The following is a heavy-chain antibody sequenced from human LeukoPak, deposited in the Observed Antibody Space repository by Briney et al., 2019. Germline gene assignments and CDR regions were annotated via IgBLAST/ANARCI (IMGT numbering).Heavy chain of an antibody. CDR1: GGSISSSSYY. CDR2: IYYSGST. V-gene: IGHV4-39*07. D-gene: IGHD1-26*01. Sequence: SETLSLTCTVSGGSISSSSYYWGWIRQPPGKGLEWIGSIYYSGSTYYNPSLKSRVTISVDTSKNQFSLKLSSVPAADTAVYYCARDLHESMELDYWGQGTLVTVSS. J-gene: IGHJ4*02. CDR3: ARDLHESMELDY.